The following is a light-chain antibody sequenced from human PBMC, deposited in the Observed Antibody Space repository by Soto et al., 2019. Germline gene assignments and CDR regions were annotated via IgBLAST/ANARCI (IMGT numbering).Light chain of an antibody. CDR3: QQYNNWPFS. Sequence: EIVMTQSPASLSVSPGERVTLSCRAGQGVTTNFAWYQQKSGQSPRLLIYDVSTRATGVPARFSGTGSETDLTLTISGLQSEDSAVYFCQQYNNWPFSFGQGTRLEI. J-gene: IGKJ5*01. CDR1: QGVTTN. V-gene: IGKV3-15*01. CDR2: DVS.